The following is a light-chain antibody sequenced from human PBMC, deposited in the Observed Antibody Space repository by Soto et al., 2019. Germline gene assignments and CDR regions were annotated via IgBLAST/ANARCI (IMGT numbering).Light chain of an antibody. CDR3: QQTYSTPLYT. CDR1: QSIDSY. J-gene: IGKJ2*01. V-gene: IGKV1-39*01. Sequence: EIQMTQSPSSLSASVGERVTITCRASQSIDSYLNWYQQKPGKAPKLLIYAVSNLQSGVPSRFSGSGSGTDFSLTVSSPQPEDSATYYCQQTYSTPLYTFGQGTKLEIK. CDR2: AVS.